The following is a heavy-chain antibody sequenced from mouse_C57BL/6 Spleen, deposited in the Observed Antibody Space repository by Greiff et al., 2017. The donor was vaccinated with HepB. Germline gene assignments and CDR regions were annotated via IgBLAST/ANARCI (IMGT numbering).Heavy chain of an antibody. Sequence: QVQLQQPGAELVMPGASVKLSCKASGYTFTSYWMHWVKQRPGQGLEWIGEIDPSDSYTNYNQKFKGKSTLTVDKSSSTAYMQLSSLTSEDSAVYYCASSTMVTTKNGVFAYWGQGTLVTVSA. D-gene: IGHD2-2*01. J-gene: IGHJ3*01. CDR2: IDPSDSYT. V-gene: IGHV1-69*01. CDR3: ASSTMVTTKNGVFAY. CDR1: GYTFTSYW.